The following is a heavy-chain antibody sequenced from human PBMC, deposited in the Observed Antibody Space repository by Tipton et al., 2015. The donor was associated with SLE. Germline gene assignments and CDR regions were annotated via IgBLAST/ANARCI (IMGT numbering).Heavy chain of an antibody. Sequence: QVQLVQSGAEVKKPGSSVKVSCKASGGTFSSYAINWVRQAPGQGLEWMGGIIPIFGTANYAQKFQGRVTITADESTSTAYMELSSLRSEDTAVYYCARRYCSGGSCYGWFDPWGQGTLVTVSS. V-gene: IGHV1-69*01. CDR1: GGTFSSYA. D-gene: IGHD2-15*01. CDR3: ARRYCSGGSCYGWFDP. J-gene: IGHJ5*02. CDR2: IIPIFGTA.